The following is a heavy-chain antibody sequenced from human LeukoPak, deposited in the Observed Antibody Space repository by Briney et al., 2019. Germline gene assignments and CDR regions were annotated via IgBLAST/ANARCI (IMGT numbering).Heavy chain of an antibody. J-gene: IGHJ4*02. D-gene: IGHD2-15*01. V-gene: IGHV3-30*03. Sequence: GRSLRLSCAASGFTFSSYGMHWVRQAPGKGLEWVAVISYDGSNKYYADSVKGRFTISRDNSKNTLYLQMNSLRAEDTAVYYCASAGRTPFDYWGQGTLVTVSS. CDR3: ASAGRTPFDY. CDR2: ISYDGSNK. CDR1: GFTFSSYG.